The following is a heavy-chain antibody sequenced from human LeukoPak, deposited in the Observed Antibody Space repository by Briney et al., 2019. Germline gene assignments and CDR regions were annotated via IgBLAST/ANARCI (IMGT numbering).Heavy chain of an antibody. Sequence: GQSLTISSQGSGYSFTTYLIGWVRHIPGQGLEWVGFIYPGDSNTRYSPSFQGKFTISADKYIGTAYLQWSSLNASDNDMDYCARQLGDYTQFDYWGQGTLVTVFS. CDR1: GYSFTTYL. V-gene: IGHV5-51*01. CDR3: ARQLGDYTQFDY. CDR2: IYPGDSNT. J-gene: IGHJ4*02. D-gene: IGHD4-17*01.